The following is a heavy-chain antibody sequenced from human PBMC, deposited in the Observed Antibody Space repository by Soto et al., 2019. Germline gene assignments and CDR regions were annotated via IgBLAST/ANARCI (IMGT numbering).Heavy chain of an antibody. CDR1: GYTFTGYY. V-gene: IGHV1-2*04. J-gene: IGHJ4*02. CDR3: ARGGVVVVPAAQYYFDY. D-gene: IGHD2-2*01. Sequence: QVQLVQSGAEVKKPGASVKVSCKASGYTFTGYYMHWVRQAPGQGLEWMGWINPNSGGTNYAQKFHGWSTLTRDTSISTAYMELSRLRSAETAVYYCARGGVVVVPAAQYYFDYWGQGTLVTVSS. CDR2: INPNSGGT.